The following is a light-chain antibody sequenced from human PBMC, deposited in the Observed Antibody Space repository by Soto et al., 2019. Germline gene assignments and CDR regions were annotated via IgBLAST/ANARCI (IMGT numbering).Light chain of an antibody. CDR1: QSVSRSY. Sequence: EIVLTQSPATLSLSPGERATLSCGASQSVSRSYLAWYQQRPGLAPKLLIYGASNRATGIPDRFSGSGSGTDVTLTISRLEPEDFAVYYCQQYGDSPSFGQGTKLEIK. CDR2: GAS. V-gene: IGKV3D-20*01. CDR3: QQYGDSPS. J-gene: IGKJ2*01.